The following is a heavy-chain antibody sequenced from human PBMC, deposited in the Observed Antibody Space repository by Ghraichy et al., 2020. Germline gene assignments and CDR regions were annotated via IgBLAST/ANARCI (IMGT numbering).Heavy chain of an antibody. D-gene: IGHD3-10*01. CDR1: GFTFSNAW. J-gene: IGHJ4*02. CDR3: TTEVMLLWFGELLFDY. Sequence: GGSLRLSCAASGFTFSNAWMSWVRQAPGKGLEWVGRIKSKTDGGTTDYAAPVKGRFTISRDDSKNTLYLQMNSLKTEDTAVYYCTTEVMLLWFGELLFDYWGQGTLVTVSS. V-gene: IGHV3-15*01. CDR2: IKSKTDGGTT.